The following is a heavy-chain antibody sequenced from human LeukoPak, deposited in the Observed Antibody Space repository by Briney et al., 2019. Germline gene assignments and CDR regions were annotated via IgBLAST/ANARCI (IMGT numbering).Heavy chain of an antibody. CDR2: ISYDGSNK. V-gene: IGHV3-30*18. D-gene: IGHD6-19*01. CDR3: AKAERYSSGWSFQH. CDR1: GFTFSSYW. J-gene: IGHJ1*01. Sequence: GGSLRLSCAASGFTFSSYWMSWVRQAPGKGLEWVAVISYDGSNKYYADSVKGRFTISRDNSKNTLYLQMNSLRAEDTAVYYCAKAERYSSGWSFQHWGQGTLVTVSS.